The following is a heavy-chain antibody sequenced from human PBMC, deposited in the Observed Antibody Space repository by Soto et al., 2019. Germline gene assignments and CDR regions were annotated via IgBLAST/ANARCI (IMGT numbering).Heavy chain of an antibody. CDR1: VDSITNGNYY. CDR2: IYYSGST. J-gene: IGHJ4*02. Sequence: PSETLSLTCTFSVDSITNGNYYWSWLRQPPGKGLEWIGYIYYSGSTYSNPSLNGRLTMSVDTSTNQFSLKLSSVTAADTALYYCARHYYDSSAYHFGGFDYWGQGTLVTVSS. D-gene: IGHD3-22*01. V-gene: IGHV4-30-4*01. CDR3: ARHYYDSSAYHFGGFDY.